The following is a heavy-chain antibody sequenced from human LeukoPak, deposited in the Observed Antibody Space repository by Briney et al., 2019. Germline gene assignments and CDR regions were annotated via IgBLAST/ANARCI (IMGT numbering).Heavy chain of an antibody. CDR3: AGYYDYVWGSYRPAFQH. CDR2: IYYSGST. J-gene: IGHJ1*01. D-gene: IGHD3-16*02. CDR1: GGSISSYY. Sequence: SETLSLTCTVSGGSISSYYWSWIRQPPGKGLEWIGYIYYSGSTNYNPSLKSRVTISVDTSKNQFSLKLSSVTAADTAVYYCAGYYDYVWGSYRPAFQHWGQGTLVTVSS. V-gene: IGHV4-59*12.